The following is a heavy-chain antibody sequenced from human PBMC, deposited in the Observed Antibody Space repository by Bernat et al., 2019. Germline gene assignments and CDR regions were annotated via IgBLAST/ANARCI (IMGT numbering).Heavy chain of an antibody. CDR3: ARLDYGDLRYYYGMDV. J-gene: IGHJ6*02. Sequence: QVQLQESGPGLVKPSQTLSLTCTVSGAAISGDGYYWSWIRQHPGKGLEWIAYIYYSGSTYYNPSLKSRVTISVDTSKNQFSLKVSSVTAADTAVYYCARLDYGDLRYYYGMDVWGQGTTVTVSS. CDR2: IYYSGST. CDR1: GAAISGDGYY. D-gene: IGHD4-17*01. V-gene: IGHV4-31*03.